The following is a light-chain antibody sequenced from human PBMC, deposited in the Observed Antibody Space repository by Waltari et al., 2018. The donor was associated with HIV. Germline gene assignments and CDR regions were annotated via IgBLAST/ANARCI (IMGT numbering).Light chain of an antibody. CDR1: QSLLHSSNNKNY. J-gene: IGKJ1*01. CDR3: HQYYTTPRT. CDR2: WAS. V-gene: IGKV4-1*01. Sequence: DIVMTQSPDSLAVSLGERATINCKSNQSLLHSSNNKNYLAWFQLKPGQPPKLLIYWASTRESGVPDRFSGSGSGTDFTLTISSLQAEDVALYYCHQYYTTPRTFGQGTKVEIK.